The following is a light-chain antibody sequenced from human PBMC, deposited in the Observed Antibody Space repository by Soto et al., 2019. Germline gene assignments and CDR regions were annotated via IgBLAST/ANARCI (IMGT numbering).Light chain of an antibody. Sequence: DIQMTQSPSTLSASVGDRVTITCRASQISSSWLAWYQQKPGKAPKLLIYGASSLERGGPSRFSGSGSGTEFTLTISSLQPDDFATYYCQQYNSYSWTFGQGTKVDIK. CDR2: GAS. CDR1: QISSSW. CDR3: QQYNSYSWT. V-gene: IGKV1-5*01. J-gene: IGKJ1*01.